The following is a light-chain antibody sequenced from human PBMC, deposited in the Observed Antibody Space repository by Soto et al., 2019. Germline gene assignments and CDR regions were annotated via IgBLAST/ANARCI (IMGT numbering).Light chain of an antibody. CDR2: WAS. CDR3: QQYYSGPRT. Sequence: DIVMTQSPDSLAVSLGERATINCKSSQSVLYSSNNKNYLAWYQQKPGQPPKLLIYWASTRESGVPDRFSGSGSGADFNLTISSLQAEDVAVYYCQQYYSGPRTFGQGTKVEIK. V-gene: IGKV4-1*01. CDR1: QSVLYSSNNKNY. J-gene: IGKJ1*01.